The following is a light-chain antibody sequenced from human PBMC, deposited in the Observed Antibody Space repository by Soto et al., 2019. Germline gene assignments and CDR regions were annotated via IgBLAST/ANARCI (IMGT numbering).Light chain of an antibody. J-gene: IGKJ4*01. Sequence: EIVMTQSPATLSVSPGERATLSCRASQSVSRHLVWYHQKAGQAPRLLIYGASTSATGIPARFSGSGSGTDFTLTISSLQSEDFAVYYCQQYDQWPLTFGGGTKVEIK. CDR3: QQYDQWPLT. V-gene: IGKV3-15*01. CDR2: GAS. CDR1: QSVSRH.